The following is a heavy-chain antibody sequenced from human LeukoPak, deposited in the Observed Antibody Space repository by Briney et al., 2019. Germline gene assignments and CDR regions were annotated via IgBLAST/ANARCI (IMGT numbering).Heavy chain of an antibody. CDR3: ARATPALDY. V-gene: IGHV3-23*01. CDR1: GFAFDKFA. Sequence: GGSLRLSCAASGFAFDKFAMTWVRQAPGNGLEWVSVISSSGHTTYFADSVKGRFTISRDNSKNTLYLQMDSLRPDDTALYYCARATPALDYWGQGTLVTVSS. CDR2: ISSSGHTT. J-gene: IGHJ4*02. D-gene: IGHD2-15*01.